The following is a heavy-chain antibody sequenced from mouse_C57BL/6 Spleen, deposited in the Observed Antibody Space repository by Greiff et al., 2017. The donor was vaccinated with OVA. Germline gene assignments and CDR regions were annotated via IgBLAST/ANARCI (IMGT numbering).Heavy chain of an antibody. J-gene: IGHJ4*01. CDR2: IWSGGST. D-gene: IGHD2-5*01. V-gene: IGHV2-2*01. Sequence: VQLQQSGPGLVQPSQSLSITCTVSGFSLTSYGVHWVRQSPGKGLEWLGVIWSGGSTDYNAAFISRLSISKDNSKSQVFFKMNSLQADDTAIYYCARSMHYSNYREVGYYAMDYWGQGTSVTVSS. CDR3: ARSMHYSNYREVGYYAMDY. CDR1: GFSLTSYG.